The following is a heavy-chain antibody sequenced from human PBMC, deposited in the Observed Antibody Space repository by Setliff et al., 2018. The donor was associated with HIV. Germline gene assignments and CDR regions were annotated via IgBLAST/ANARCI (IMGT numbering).Heavy chain of an antibody. CDR2: IYNSGST. CDR3: ARPHGSGRPDAFDI. J-gene: IGHJ3*02. D-gene: IGHD3-10*01. CDR1: GGSISRSTNY. Sequence: PSETLSLTCAVSGGSISRSTNYWVWIRQPPGEGLEWIGSIYNSGSTDYSPSLKSRGTISVDTSKNQFSLKLSSVTAADTAVYYCARPHGSGRPDAFDIWG. V-gene: IGHV4-39*01.